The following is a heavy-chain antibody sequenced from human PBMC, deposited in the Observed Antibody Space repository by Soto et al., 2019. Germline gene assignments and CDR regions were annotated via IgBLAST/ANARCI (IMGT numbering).Heavy chain of an antibody. Sequence: EVQLVESGGGLVQPGGSLRLSCAASGFTFSSYWMSWVRQAPGKGLEWVANIKQDGSEKYYVDSVKGRFTISRDNAKNSLYLQMNSLRAEDTAVYYCARDLRAMVRADYFDYWGQGTLVTVSS. CDR3: ARDLRAMVRADYFDY. CDR1: GFTFSSYW. D-gene: IGHD3-10*01. V-gene: IGHV3-7*01. J-gene: IGHJ4*02. CDR2: IKQDGSEK.